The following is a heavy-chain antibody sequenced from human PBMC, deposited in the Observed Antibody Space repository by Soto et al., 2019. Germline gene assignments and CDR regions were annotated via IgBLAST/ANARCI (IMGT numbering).Heavy chain of an antibody. D-gene: IGHD2-15*01. Sequence: PSETLSLTCAVYSESFSKYYWNWIRQSPGKGLEWIGEINQSGSTNYNPSLKSRVTISIDTSKNQFSLKLNSVTSLRDEDTAVYYCARETPSFDSWGQGTLVTVSS. CDR2: INQSGST. V-gene: IGHV4-34*01. J-gene: IGHJ4*02. CDR3: ARETPSFDS. CDR1: SESFSKYY.